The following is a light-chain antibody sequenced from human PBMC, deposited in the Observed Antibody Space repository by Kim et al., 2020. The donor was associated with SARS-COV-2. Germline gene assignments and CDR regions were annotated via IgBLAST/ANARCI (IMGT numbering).Light chain of an antibody. V-gene: IGKV3-20*01. CDR3: QQYGTSRET. J-gene: IGKJ1*01. CDR1: PGVSTNY. Sequence: PAETATLTCRASPGVSTNYLAWYQQKPGQAPRLLIYGASSRATGIPDRFSGSGSGTDFTLTISRLEPEDFAVYYCQQYGTSRETFGQGTKVDIK. CDR2: GAS.